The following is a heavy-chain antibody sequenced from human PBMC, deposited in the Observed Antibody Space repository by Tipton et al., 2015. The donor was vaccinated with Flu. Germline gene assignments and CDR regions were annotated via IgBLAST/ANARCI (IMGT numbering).Heavy chain of an antibody. D-gene: IGHD3-16*02. CDR1: GGTFSSYA. J-gene: IGHJ5*02. CDR2: IIPIFGTA. CDR3: ARDGGEVMITFGGVIAYPWGYNWFDP. Sequence: QVQLVQSGAEVKKPGSSVKVSCKASGGTFSSYAISWVRQAPGQGLEWMGGIIPIFGTANYAQKFQGRVTITADESTSTAYMELSSLRSEDTAVYYCARDGGEVMITFGGVIAYPWGYNWFDPWGQGTLVTVSS. V-gene: IGHV1-69*01.